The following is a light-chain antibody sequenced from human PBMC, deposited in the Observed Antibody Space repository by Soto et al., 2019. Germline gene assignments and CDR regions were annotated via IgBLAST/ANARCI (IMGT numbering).Light chain of an antibody. CDR1: QSVSSSY. Sequence: EVVFTQSPCTLSLSPGERATLSCRASQSVSSSYLAWYQQKPGQAPRLLIYGASSRATGIPDRFSGSGSGTDFTLTISSLEPEDFAVYYCQQYGSSPTWTFGQGTKVDIK. V-gene: IGKV3-20*01. CDR3: QQYGSSPTWT. J-gene: IGKJ1*01. CDR2: GAS.